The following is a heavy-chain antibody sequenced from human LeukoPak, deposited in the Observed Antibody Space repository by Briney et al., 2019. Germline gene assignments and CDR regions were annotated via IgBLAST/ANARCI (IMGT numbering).Heavy chain of an antibody. Sequence: GGSLRLSCAASGFAFNSYTMNWVRQAPGKGLEWISHISPDSNTIHYADSVKDRFTISRDNAKNSLYLQMNSLRAEDTAVYYCASPEAGYSSGWSYDAFDIWGQGTMVTVSS. J-gene: IGHJ3*02. CDR2: ISPDSNTI. CDR3: ASPEAGYSSGWSYDAFDI. CDR1: GFAFNSYT. D-gene: IGHD6-19*01. V-gene: IGHV3-48*01.